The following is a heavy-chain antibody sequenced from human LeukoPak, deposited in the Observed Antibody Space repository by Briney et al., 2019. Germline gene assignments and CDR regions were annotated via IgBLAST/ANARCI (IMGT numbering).Heavy chain of an antibody. Sequence: SVKVSCKASGGTLSSYAISWVRQAPGQGLEWMGGIIPIFGTANYAQKFQGRVTITADESTSTAYMELSSLRSEDTAVYYCARDSYYYDSSGYSVVNWFDPWGQGTLVTVSS. CDR2: IIPIFGTA. V-gene: IGHV1-69*13. J-gene: IGHJ5*02. D-gene: IGHD3-22*01. CDR1: GGTLSSYA. CDR3: ARDSYYYDSSGYSVVNWFDP.